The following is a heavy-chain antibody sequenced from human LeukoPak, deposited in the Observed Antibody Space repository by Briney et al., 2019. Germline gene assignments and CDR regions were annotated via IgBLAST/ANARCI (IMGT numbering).Heavy chain of an antibody. CDR1: GFTFSSYA. V-gene: IGHV3-23*01. Sequence: GGSLRLSCAASGFTFSSYAMSWVRQTPGKGLEWVSAISGSCDSTYYADSVKARFTISRDNSKNTLYLQMNSLRAEDTAVYYCARGLRTWLDYWGQGTLVTVSS. CDR3: ARGLRTWLDY. CDR2: ISGSCDST. D-gene: IGHD2-21*01. J-gene: IGHJ4*02.